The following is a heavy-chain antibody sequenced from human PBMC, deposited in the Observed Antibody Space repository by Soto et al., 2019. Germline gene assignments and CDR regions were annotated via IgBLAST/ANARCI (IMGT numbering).Heavy chain of an antibody. CDR3: AKEGSAVVVVTQVDY. J-gene: IGHJ4*02. CDR2: ISDTGGRT. V-gene: IGHV3-23*01. D-gene: IGHD2-15*01. CDR1: GFTFSIYA. Sequence: GGSLRLSCAASGFTFSIYAMSWVRQAPGKGLEWVSGISDTGGRTYYADSVKGRFTISRDNSKNTLYLQMNSLTSEDTAIYYCAKEGSAVVVVTQVDYWGQGTLVTVSS.